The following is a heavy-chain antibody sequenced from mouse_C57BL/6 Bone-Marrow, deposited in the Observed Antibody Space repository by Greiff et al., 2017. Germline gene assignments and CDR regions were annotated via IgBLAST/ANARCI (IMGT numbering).Heavy chain of an antibody. V-gene: IGHV5-9*01. CDR1: GFTFSSYT. J-gene: IGHJ3*01. CDR2: ISGGGGNT. D-gene: IGHD1-1*01. CDR3: ARERIYYGSSSFAY. Sequence: EVQLVESGGGLVKPGGSLKLSCAASGFTFSSYTMSWVRQTPEKGLEWVATISGGGGNTYYPERLKGQFTISRDNAKNTLYLQMSSLRSKDTAFYDCARERIYYGSSSFAYWGQGTLVTVSA.